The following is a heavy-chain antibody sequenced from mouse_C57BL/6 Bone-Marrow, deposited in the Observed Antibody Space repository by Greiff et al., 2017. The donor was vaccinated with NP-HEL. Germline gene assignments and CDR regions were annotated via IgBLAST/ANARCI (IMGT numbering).Heavy chain of an antibody. CDR3: ARPHYYGSSYTFSWFAY. CDR1: GYSFTDYN. Sequence: VQLQQSGPELVKPGASVKISCKASGYSFTDYNMNWVKQSNGKSLEWIGVINPNYGTTSYNQKFKGKATLTVDQSSSTAYMQLNSLTSEDSAVYYCARPHYYGSSYTFSWFAYWGQGTLVTVSA. CDR2: INPNYGTT. D-gene: IGHD1-1*01. V-gene: IGHV1-39*01. J-gene: IGHJ3*01.